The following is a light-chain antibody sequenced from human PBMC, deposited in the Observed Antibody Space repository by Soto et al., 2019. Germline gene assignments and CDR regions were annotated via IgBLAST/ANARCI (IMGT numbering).Light chain of an antibody. CDR2: TSF. CDR3: QQAFSAEWT. J-gene: IGKJ1*01. Sequence: IQMTQSPSSLSASVGDRVSITCRASQSIGTLLNWYQQKPGEAPNLLIHTSFTLYSGVPSRFSGTGSGTDFTLTISSLQPEDFATYFCQQAFSAEWTFGQGTKV. CDR1: QSIGTL. V-gene: IGKV1-39*01.